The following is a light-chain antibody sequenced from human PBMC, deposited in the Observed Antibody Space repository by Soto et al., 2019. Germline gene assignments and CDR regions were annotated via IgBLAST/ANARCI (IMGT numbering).Light chain of an antibody. CDR1: QSISSW. CDR3: QQYNSYTWT. J-gene: IGKJ1*01. V-gene: IGKV1-5*01. CDR2: DAS. Sequence: DSQMTQSPSTLSASVGDRVTITCRASQSISSWLAWYQQKPGKAPKLLIYDASSLESGFPSRFSGSGSGTEFTLTISSLQPDDFATYYCQQYNSYTWTFGQGTKVDIK.